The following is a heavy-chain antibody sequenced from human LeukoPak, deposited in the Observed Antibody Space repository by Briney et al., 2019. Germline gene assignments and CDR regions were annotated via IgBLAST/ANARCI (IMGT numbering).Heavy chain of an antibody. J-gene: IGHJ4*02. V-gene: IGHV4-28*03. D-gene: IGHD3-10*01. Sequence: TSDTLSLTCAVSGYSISSSNWWGWIRQPPGKGLEWIGYIYYSGSTYYNPSLKSRVTMSVDTSKNQFSLKLSSVTAADTAVYYCARGIPLSGFMVRGVRYYFDYWGQGTLVTVSS. CDR3: ARGIPLSGFMVRGVRYYFDY. CDR1: GYSISSSNW. CDR2: IYYSGST.